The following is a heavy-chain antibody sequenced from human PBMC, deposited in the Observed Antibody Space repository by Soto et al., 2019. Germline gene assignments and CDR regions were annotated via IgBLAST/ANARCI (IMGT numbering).Heavy chain of an antibody. V-gene: IGHV1-18*01. Sequence: ASVKVSCKASGYTFTSYGISWVRQAPGQGLEWMGWISAYNGNTNYAQKLQGRVTMTTDTSTSTAYMELRSLRSDDTAVYYCARDEILGYCSGGSCYWLDPWGQGTLVTVSS. D-gene: IGHD2-15*01. CDR3: ARDEILGYCSGGSCYWLDP. J-gene: IGHJ5*02. CDR2: ISAYNGNT. CDR1: GYTFTSYG.